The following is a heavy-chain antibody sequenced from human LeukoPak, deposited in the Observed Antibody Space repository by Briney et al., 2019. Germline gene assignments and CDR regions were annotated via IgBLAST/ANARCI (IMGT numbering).Heavy chain of an antibody. J-gene: IGHJ6*02. CDR1: GSTFSSYW. CDR3: ARGRNYYYGMDV. CDR2: IKQDGSEK. V-gene: IGHV3-7*01. Sequence: GGSLRLSCAASGSTFSSYWMSWVRQAPGKGLEWVANIKQDGSEKYYVDSVKGRFTISRDNAKNSLYLQMNSLRAEDTAVYYCARGRNYYYGMDVWGQGTLVTVSS.